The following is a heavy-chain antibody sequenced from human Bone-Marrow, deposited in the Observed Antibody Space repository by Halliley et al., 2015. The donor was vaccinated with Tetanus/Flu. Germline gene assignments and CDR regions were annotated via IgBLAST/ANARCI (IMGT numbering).Heavy chain of an antibody. CDR1: GGSINSHY. D-gene: IGHD5-18*01. CDR2: LYYSGST. J-gene: IGHJ4*02. Sequence: TLSLTCTVSGGSINSHYWSWIRQPPGKGLEWIGYLYYSGSTTYNPSLEGRATISADTSKNQFSLRLTSVTAADTAVYYCARHRGDRLEHTYGETYYFDSWGQGTLVTVSS. V-gene: IGHV4-59*08. CDR3: ARHRGDRLEHTYGETYYFDS.